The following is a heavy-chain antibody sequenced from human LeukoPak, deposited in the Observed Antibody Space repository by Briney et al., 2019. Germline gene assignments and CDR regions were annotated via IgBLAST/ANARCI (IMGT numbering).Heavy chain of an antibody. CDR2: IYTSGST. CDR1: GGSISSYY. J-gene: IGHJ4*02. V-gene: IGHV4-4*07. CDR3: ARMYSGYDWDAYYFDY. D-gene: IGHD5-12*01. Sequence: PSETLSLTCTVSGGSISSYYWSWIRQPAGKGLEWIGRIYTSGSTNYNPSLKSRVTMSVDTSKNQLSLKLSSVTAADTAVYYCARMYSGYDWDAYYFDYWGQGTLVTVSS.